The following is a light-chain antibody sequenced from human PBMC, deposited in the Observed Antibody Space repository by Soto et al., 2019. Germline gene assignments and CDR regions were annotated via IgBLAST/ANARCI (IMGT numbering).Light chain of an antibody. CDR1: QSVLYSSNSKNY. V-gene: IGKV4-1*01. CDR3: QQHYTTPWT. Sequence: DIVMTQSPESLAVSLGERATIKCNSSQSVLYSSNSKNYLAWHQQKPGQPPKMLIYWASTRKSGVPDRFSGSESGTDFTLTISSLQAEDVAVYYCQQHYTTPWTFGQGTRVELK. CDR2: WAS. J-gene: IGKJ1*01.